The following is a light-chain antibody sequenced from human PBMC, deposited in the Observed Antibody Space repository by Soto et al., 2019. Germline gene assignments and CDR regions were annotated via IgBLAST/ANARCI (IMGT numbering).Light chain of an antibody. CDR1: QSIDAA. CDR2: TAS. V-gene: IGKV1-5*03. CDR3: QQYYRYLT. Sequence: DIQMTQSPSTLSASVGDRVTITCRASQSIDAALAWYQQKPGKAPKLLIYTASNLESGVPSRFSGSGSGTEFTLTISSLPPDDVATYYCQQYYRYLTFGQGTKLEIK. J-gene: IGKJ2*01.